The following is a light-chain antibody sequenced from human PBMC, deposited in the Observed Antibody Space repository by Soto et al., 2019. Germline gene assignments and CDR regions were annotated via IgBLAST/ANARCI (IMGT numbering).Light chain of an antibody. CDR2: LGF. CDR1: QSLLHSNGYNY. J-gene: IGKJ1*01. V-gene: IGKV2-28*01. CDR3: MQSLQTPRT. Sequence: DIVMTQSPLSLPVTPGEPASISCRSSQSLLHSNGYNYLDWYRQKPGQSPQLLIYLGFNRPSGVPDRFSGSGSGTDFTLKISRVEAEDVGVYYCMQSLQTPRTFGQGTKVEIK.